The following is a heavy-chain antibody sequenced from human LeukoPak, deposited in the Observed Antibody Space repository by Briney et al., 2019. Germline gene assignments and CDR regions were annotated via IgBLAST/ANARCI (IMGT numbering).Heavy chain of an antibody. D-gene: IGHD6-19*01. CDR1: GYTFTSYF. CDR2: INPTGGAT. Sequence: GASVKVSCKTSGYTFTSYFMFWVRQAPGQGLEWMGIINPTGGATTYGQQFQGRVTMTRGMSTSTIYMELSSLRSEDSAMYYCARVGSVAAVGDNWGQGTLVTVSS. V-gene: IGHV1-46*01. J-gene: IGHJ4*02. CDR3: ARVGSVAAVGDN.